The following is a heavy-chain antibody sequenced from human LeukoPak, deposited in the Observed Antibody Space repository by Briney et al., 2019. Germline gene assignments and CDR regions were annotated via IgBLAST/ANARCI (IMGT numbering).Heavy chain of an antibody. CDR2: TKHDGSEK. CDR1: GFTFSSYW. Sequence: GGSLRLSCAASGFTFSSYWMSWVHQAPGKGLEWVAHTKHDGSEKYYVDSVKGRFTISRDNAQNSLYLQMSSLRVEDTALYYCARLITSEAGRGMDVWGQGTTVTVSS. V-gene: IGHV3-7*01. D-gene: IGHD1-14*01. J-gene: IGHJ6*02. CDR3: ARLITSEAGRGMDV.